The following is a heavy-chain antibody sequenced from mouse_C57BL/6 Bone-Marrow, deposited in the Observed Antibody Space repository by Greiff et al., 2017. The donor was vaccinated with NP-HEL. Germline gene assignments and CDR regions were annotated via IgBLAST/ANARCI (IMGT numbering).Heavy chain of an antibody. CDR3: AREGIYYGYDEDPLFFDY. D-gene: IGHD2-2*01. CDR2: IHPNSGST. J-gene: IGHJ2*01. Sequence: QVQLQQPGAELVKPGASVKLSCKASGYTFTSYWMHWVKQRPGQGLEWIGMIHPNSGSTNYNEKFKSKATLTVDKSSSTAYMQLSSLTSEDSAVYYCAREGIYYGYDEDPLFFDYWGQGTTLTVSS. V-gene: IGHV1-64*01. CDR1: GYTFTSYW.